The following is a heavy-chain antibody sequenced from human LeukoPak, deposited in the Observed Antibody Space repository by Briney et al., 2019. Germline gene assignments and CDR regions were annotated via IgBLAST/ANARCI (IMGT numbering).Heavy chain of an antibody. D-gene: IGHD3-10*01. CDR1: GGSFSGYY. CDR2: INHSGST. Sequence: SETLSLTCAVYGGSFSGYYWSWIRHPPGKGLEWIGEINHSGSTSYNPSLKTRVTISVDTSKIEFSLKLSSVTAADTAVYYCARDLFGSGHFLPESPWGQGTLVTVSS. CDR3: ARDLFGSGHFLPESP. V-gene: IGHV4-34*01. J-gene: IGHJ5*02.